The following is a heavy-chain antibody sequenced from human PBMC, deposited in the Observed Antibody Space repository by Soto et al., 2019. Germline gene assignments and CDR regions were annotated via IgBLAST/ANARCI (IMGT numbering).Heavy chain of an antibody. Sequence: PSETLSLTCTVSGGSISSGGYYWSWIRQHPGKGLEWIGYIYYSGSTYYNPSLKSRVTISVDTSKNQLSLKLSSVTAADTAVYYCARGKDYGVNGNYYYYYGMDVWGQGTTVTVSS. J-gene: IGHJ6*02. V-gene: IGHV4-31*03. CDR2: IYYSGST. D-gene: IGHD4-17*01. CDR1: GGSISSGGYY. CDR3: ARGKDYGVNGNYYYYYGMDV.